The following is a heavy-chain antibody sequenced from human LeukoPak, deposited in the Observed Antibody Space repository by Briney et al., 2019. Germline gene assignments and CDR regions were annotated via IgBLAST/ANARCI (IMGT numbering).Heavy chain of an antibody. V-gene: IGHV1-3*01. D-gene: IGHD6-25*01. CDR3: ASHPTSGRWEQRLGLDY. J-gene: IGHJ4*02. Sequence: ASVKVSCKASGYTFTSYAMHWVRQAPGQRLEWMGWINAGNGNTKYSQKFQGRVTITRDTSASTAYMELSSLRSEDTAVYYCASHPTSGRWEQRLGLDYWGQGTLVTVSS. CDR1: GYTFTSYA. CDR2: INAGNGNT.